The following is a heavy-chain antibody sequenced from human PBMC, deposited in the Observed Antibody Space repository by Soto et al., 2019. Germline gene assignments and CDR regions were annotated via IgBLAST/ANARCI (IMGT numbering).Heavy chain of an antibody. V-gene: IGHV1-18*01. CDR3: ARDLDGSGSYYTDY. CDR1: GYMFISYG. CDR2: ISAHNGNT. Sequence: QVQLVQSGAEVKKPGASMKVSCKASGYMFISYGINWVRQAPGQGLEWMGWISAHNGNTKYAQNLQGRVTMTTDTSTSTAYMEMRSLRSDDTAVYYCARDLDGSGSYYTDYWGPGTLVTVSS. D-gene: IGHD3-10*01. J-gene: IGHJ4*02.